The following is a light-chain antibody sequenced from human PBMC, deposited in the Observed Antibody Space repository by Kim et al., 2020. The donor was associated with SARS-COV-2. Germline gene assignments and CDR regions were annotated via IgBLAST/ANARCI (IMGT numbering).Light chain of an antibody. J-gene: IGKJ2*01. V-gene: IGKV3-15*01. CDR2: GAS. CDR3: QQYNNWPAYT. CDR1: QSVNSN. Sequence: EIVMTQSPVTLSVSPGEGATLSCRASQSVNSNLAWYQQKPGQPPRLLIYGASTRATGISVRFSGSGSGTEFNLTIDSLQSEDFAVYYCQQYNNWPAYTFGQGTRLEI.